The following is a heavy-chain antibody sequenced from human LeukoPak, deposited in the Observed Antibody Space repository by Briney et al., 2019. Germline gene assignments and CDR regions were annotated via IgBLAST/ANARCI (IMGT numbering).Heavy chain of an antibody. J-gene: IGHJ5*02. CDR2: VNPSGGST. V-gene: IGHV1-46*03. D-gene: IGHD3-22*01. CDR1: GYTFTGYY. CDR3: ATGVDSSGYQYWFDP. Sequence: ASVKVSCKASGYTFTGYYMHWVRQAPGQGLEWMGIVNPSGGSTSYAQKFQGRVTMTRDTSTSTVYMELSSLRSEDTAVYYCATGVDSSGYQYWFDPRGQGTLVTVSS.